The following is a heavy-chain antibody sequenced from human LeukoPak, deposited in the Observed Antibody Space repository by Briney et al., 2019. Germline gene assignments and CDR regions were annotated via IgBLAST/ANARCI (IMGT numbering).Heavy chain of an antibody. CDR3: VRGGEIGFDS. CDR1: GFTFSRYD. V-gene: IGHV3-13*04. CDR2: IGTGGNT. Sequence: GGSLRLSCAASGFTFSRYDMHWVRQATGKGLEWISSIGTGGNTYYIGSVKGRFTTSRENAKSSLYLQMNSLRAGDTAVYYCVRGGEIGFDSWGQGTLVTVSS. D-gene: IGHD3-16*01. J-gene: IGHJ5*01.